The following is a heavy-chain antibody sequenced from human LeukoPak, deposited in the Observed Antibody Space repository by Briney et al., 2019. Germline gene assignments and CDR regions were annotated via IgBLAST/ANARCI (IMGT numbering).Heavy chain of an antibody. D-gene: IGHD3-10*01. CDR2: ISAYGGNT. CDR1: GYSFTSYD. Sequence: ASVKVSCKASGYSFTSYDLSWVRQAPGQGLEWMGWISAYGGNTNYAEKFHDRISMTTDTSTGIAYTELRSLKFDDTAVYYCATNYGSGSAPLDPWGQGTLVTVSA. CDR3: ATNYGSGSAPLDP. J-gene: IGHJ5*02. V-gene: IGHV1-18*01.